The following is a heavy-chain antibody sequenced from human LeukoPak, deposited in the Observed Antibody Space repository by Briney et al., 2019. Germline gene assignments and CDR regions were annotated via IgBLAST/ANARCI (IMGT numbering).Heavy chain of an antibody. Sequence: ASVTVSCKASGYTFTSYAISWVRQAPGQGLEWMGGIIPIFGTANYAQKFQGRVTITADKSTSTAYMELSSLRSEDTAVYYCARWYYCDSSGYDDAFDIWGQGTMVTVSS. CDR3: ARWYYCDSSGYDDAFDI. CDR1: GYTFTSYA. CDR2: IIPIFGTA. D-gene: IGHD3-22*01. V-gene: IGHV1-69*06. J-gene: IGHJ3*02.